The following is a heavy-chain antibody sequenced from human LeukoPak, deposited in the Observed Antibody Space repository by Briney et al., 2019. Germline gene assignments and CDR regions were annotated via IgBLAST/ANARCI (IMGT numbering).Heavy chain of an antibody. CDR2: IYHSGST. V-gene: IGHV4-30-2*01. Sequence: SQTLSLTCAVSGGSISSGGYTWSWIRQPPGKGLEWLGYIYHSGSTHYNPSLKSRVTISRDRSTNQFSLKLTSVTAADTAVYFCARVRGDYSRTFDVWGQGTMVTVSS. CDR1: GGSISSGGYT. J-gene: IGHJ3*01. CDR3: ARVRGDYSRTFDV. D-gene: IGHD3-3*01.